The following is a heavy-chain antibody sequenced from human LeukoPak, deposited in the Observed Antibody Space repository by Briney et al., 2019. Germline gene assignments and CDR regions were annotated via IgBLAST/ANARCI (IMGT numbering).Heavy chain of an antibody. CDR1: GHTFTSYG. D-gene: IGHD6-19*01. CDR2: ISAYNGNT. J-gene: IGHJ4*02. CDR3: ARDLYDIAVAGRFDY. Sequence: ASVKVSCKASGHTFTSYGISWVRQAPGQGLEWMGWISAYNGNTNYAQKLQGRVTMTTDTSTSTAYMELRSLRSDDTAVYYCARDLYDIAVAGRFDYWGQGTLVTVSS. V-gene: IGHV1-18*04.